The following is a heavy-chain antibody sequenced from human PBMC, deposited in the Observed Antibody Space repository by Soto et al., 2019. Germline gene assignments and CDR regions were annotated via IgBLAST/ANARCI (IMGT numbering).Heavy chain of an antibody. D-gene: IGHD3-10*01. J-gene: IGHJ5*02. CDR3: ARASGRQNPARWFDP. CDR2: INACNGNT. CDR1: GYTFTSYG. Sequence: GASVKVSCKASGYTFTSYGISWVRQAPGQGLEWMGWINACNGNTNYAQKFQGRVTITRDTSASTAYMELSSLRSEDTAVYYCARASGRQNPARWFDPWGQGTLVTVSS. V-gene: IGHV1-18*01.